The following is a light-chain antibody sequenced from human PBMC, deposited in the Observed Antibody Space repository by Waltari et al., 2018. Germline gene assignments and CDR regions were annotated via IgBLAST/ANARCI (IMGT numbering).Light chain of an antibody. CDR2: DAS. CDR1: ESVSSN. J-gene: IGKJ5*01. Sequence: EREMMQTQSPPSVSRAEGERVTFTCRTSESVSSNIAWYQQKPGQVLRLLIYDASTRATATPARFSGSGSGTGFTLTISSLQSEDFAVYYCQQYNHWPPITFGQGTRLEIK. V-gene: IGKV3-15*01. CDR3: QQYNHWPPIT.